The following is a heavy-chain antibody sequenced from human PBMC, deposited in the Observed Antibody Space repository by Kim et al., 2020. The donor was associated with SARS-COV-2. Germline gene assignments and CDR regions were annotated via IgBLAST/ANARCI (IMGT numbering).Heavy chain of an antibody. V-gene: IGHV3-48*03. CDR3: ASIVGAFGY. J-gene: IGHJ4*02. D-gene: IGHD1-26*01. CDR2: GSTI. Sequence: GSTIYYADSVKGRFTISRDNAKNSLYLQMNSLRAEDTAVYYCASIVGAFGYWGQGTLVTVSS.